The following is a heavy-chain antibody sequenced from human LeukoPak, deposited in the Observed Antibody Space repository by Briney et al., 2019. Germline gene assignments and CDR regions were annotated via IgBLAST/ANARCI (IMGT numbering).Heavy chain of an antibody. CDR1: GFTVSSNY. Sequence: PGGSLRLSCAASGFTVSSNYMSWVRQAPGKGLEWVSVIYSGGSTYYADSVKGRFTISRDNSKNTLYLQMNSLRAEDTAVYYCARGSYNSGWNLVDYWGQGTLVTVSS. V-gene: IGHV3-53*01. D-gene: IGHD6-19*01. CDR2: IYSGGST. CDR3: ARGSYNSGWNLVDY. J-gene: IGHJ4*02.